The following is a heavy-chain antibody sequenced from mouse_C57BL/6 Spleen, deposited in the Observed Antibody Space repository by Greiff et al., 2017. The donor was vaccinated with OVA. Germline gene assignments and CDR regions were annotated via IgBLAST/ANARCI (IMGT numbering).Heavy chain of an antibody. CDR1: GFTFSSYA. CDR2: ISDGGSYT. CDR3: AREVATEYFDV. J-gene: IGHJ1*03. V-gene: IGHV5-4*01. Sequence: EVKVVESGGGLVKPGGSLKLSCAASGFTFSSYAMSWVRQTPETRLEWVATISDGGSYTYYPDNVKGRFTISRDNAKNNLYLQMSHLKSEDTAMYYCAREVATEYFDVWGTGTTVTVSS. D-gene: IGHD1-1*02.